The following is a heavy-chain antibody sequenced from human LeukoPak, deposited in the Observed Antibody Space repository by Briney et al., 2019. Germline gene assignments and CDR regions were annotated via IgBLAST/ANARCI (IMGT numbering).Heavy chain of an antibody. J-gene: IGHJ6*02. CDR2: INAGNGNT. D-gene: IGHD1-26*01. Sequence: ASVTVSCTASGYTFTSYAMHWVRQAPGQRLEWMGWINAGNGNTKYSQKLQGRVTMTTDTSTSTAYMELRSLRSDDTAVYYCARDTADRPKWEWGLAYYYGMDVWGQGTTVTVSS. CDR3: ARDTADRPKWEWGLAYYYGMDV. V-gene: IGHV1-3*01. CDR1: GYTFTSYA.